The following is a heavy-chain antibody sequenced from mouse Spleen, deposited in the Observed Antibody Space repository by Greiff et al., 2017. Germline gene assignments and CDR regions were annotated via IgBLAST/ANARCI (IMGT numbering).Heavy chain of an antibody. CDR2: IYPGDGDT. CDR3: AREGPYYYGSSYGYFDV. D-gene: IGHD1-1*01. V-gene: IGHV1-82*01. CDR1: GYAFSSSW. Sequence: QVQLQQSGPELVKPGASVKISCKASGYAFSSSWMNWVKQRPGKGLEWIGRIYPGDGDTNYNGKFKGKATLTADKSSSTAYMQLSSLTSEDSAVYFCAREGPYYYGSSYGYFDVWGTGTTVTVSS. J-gene: IGHJ1*03.